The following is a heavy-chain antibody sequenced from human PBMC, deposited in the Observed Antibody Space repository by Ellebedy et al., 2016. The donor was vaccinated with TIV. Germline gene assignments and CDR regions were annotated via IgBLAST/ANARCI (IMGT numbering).Heavy chain of an antibody. Sequence: SETLSLTCTVSGGSIGTYYWGWIRQTPGKGLEWIGEISHSGSTNYNPSLKSRVTMSEDMSKNQFSLNLTSVTAADTAVYFCARATAAGTKYSYTGMDAWGQGTTVTVSS. J-gene: IGHJ6*02. CDR1: GGSIGTYY. V-gene: IGHV4-34*01. CDR3: ARATAAGTKYSYTGMDA. CDR2: ISHSGST. D-gene: IGHD6-13*01.